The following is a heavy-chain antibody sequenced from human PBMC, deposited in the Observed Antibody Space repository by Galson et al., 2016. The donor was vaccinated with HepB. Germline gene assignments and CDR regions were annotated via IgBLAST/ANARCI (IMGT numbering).Heavy chain of an antibody. Sequence: SLRLSCAASGFTFSNSAMNWVRQPPGRRLEWVSVISNSGDNAWYDDSVTGRFTISRDNSKNTLFLQMNSLRADDTAVYYCAKGRGGDPYYYDSSGSLFDYWGQGTLVTVSS. CDR1: GFTFSNSA. D-gene: IGHD3-22*01. CDR3: AKGRGGDPYYYDSSGSLFDY. J-gene: IGHJ4*02. CDR2: ISNSGDNA. V-gene: IGHV3-23*01.